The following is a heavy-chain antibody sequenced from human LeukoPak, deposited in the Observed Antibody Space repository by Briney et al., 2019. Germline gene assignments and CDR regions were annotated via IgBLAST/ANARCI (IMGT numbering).Heavy chain of an antibody. Sequence: PSETLSLTCTVSGGSISSGDYYWSWIRQPPGKGLEWIGYIYYSGSTYYNPSLKSRVTISVDTSKNQFSLKLSSVTAADTAVYYCARAAVVAATPLLVDYWGQGTLVTVSS. CDR3: ARAAVVAATPLLVDY. CDR1: GGSISSGDYY. V-gene: IGHV4-30-4*01. D-gene: IGHD2-15*01. CDR2: IYYSGST. J-gene: IGHJ4*02.